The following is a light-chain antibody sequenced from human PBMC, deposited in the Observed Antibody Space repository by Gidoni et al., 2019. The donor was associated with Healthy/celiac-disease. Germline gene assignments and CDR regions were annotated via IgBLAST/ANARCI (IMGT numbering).Light chain of an antibody. Sequence: DIVMTQSPASLALSLGERATINRKSSQSVLYSSNNKNYLAWYQQKPGQPPKLLIYWASTRESGVPDRFSGSGSGTDFTLTISSLQAEDVAVYYCQQYYSTPFTFGPGTKVDIK. V-gene: IGKV4-1*01. CDR1: QSVLYSSNNKNY. J-gene: IGKJ3*01. CDR3: QQYYSTPFT. CDR2: WAS.